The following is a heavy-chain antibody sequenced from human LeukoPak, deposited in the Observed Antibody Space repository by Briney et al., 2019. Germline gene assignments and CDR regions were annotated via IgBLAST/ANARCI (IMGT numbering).Heavy chain of an antibody. Sequence: QTGGSLRLSCAASGFTFSSYAMSWVRQAPGKGLEWVSAISGSGGSTYYADSVKGRFTISRDNAKNSLNLQMNSLRAEDTALYYCARVGTAEGTLEDYWGQGTLVTVSS. D-gene: IGHD6-13*01. CDR1: GFTFSSYA. CDR2: ISGSGGST. V-gene: IGHV3-23*01. J-gene: IGHJ4*02. CDR3: ARVGTAEGTLEDY.